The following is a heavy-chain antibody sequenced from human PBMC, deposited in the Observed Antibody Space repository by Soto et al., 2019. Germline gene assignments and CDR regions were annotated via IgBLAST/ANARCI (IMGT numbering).Heavy chain of an antibody. D-gene: IGHD2-21*01. Sequence: AAVKFSCKGSGYTFTAFHIHWVRQAPGQGLEWMAWINPNSGGTNYAQKFQGRVTMTRDTSISTAYMELSSLRSDDTAVYYCATYKEYYHGSGGNSLDFWGHGTLVTVSS. CDR3: ATYKEYYHGSGGNSLDF. CDR1: GYTFTAFH. CDR2: INPNSGGT. J-gene: IGHJ4*01. V-gene: IGHV1-2*02.